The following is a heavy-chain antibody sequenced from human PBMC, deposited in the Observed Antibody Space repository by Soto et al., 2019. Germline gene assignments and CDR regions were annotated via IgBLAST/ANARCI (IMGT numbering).Heavy chain of an antibody. CDR3: ARSGGSWSLQNNNWFDP. V-gene: IGHV1-69*01. CDR2: IIPIFGTA. J-gene: IGHJ5*02. D-gene: IGHD6-13*01. Sequence: QVQLVQSGAEVKKPGSSVKVSCKASGGTFSSYAISWMRQAPGQGLEWMGGIIPIFGTANYAQKFQGRDTITADESTSTAYMELSSLRSEDTAVYYCARSGGSWSLQNNNWFDPWGQGTLVTVSS. CDR1: GGTFSSYA.